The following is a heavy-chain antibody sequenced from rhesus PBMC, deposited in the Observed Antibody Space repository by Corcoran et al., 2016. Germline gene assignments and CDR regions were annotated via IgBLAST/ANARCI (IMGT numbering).Heavy chain of an antibody. CDR3: ARDLEGLADY. CDR2: ISWSGGRT. CDR1: GFTFDDYA. V-gene: IGHV3-201*01. J-gene: IGHJ4*01. Sequence: EVQLVESGGGVVQPGGSLRLPCAASGFTFDDYAMHWVRQAPWKDLGWVSCISWSGGRTYYADSVKGPFTISRDNAKNALYLQMGSLRAEDTALYYCARDLEGLADYWGQGVLVTVSS.